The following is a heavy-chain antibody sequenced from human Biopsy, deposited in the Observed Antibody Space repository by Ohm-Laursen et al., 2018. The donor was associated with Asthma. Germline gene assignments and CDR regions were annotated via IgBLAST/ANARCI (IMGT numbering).Heavy chain of an antibody. D-gene: IGHD6-13*01. CDR2: ILFDGRKI. V-gene: IGHV3-30*18. CDR3: AKDRVAGRSYYFDY. CDR1: GFNLHNYG. J-gene: IGHJ4*02. Sequence: SLRLSCAASGFNLHNYGMNWVRRAPGKGLEWVAQILFDGRKINYPDSVKGRFTIPRDNSKNMVYLQMNSLRPEDTAVYYCAKDRVAGRSYYFDYWGQGSLVSVSS.